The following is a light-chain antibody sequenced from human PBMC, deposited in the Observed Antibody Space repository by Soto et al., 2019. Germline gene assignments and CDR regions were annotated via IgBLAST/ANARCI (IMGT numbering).Light chain of an antibody. Sequence: EIVGTQSPGTLCLSPGEGATLSCRASQSVSSSYLAWYQQKPGQAPRLLIYDASSRATGIPDRFSGSGSGTDFTLTISRLEPEDFAVYYCQQYGSSPSFGGGTKVDIK. CDR1: QSVSSSY. V-gene: IGKV3-20*01. CDR3: QQYGSSPS. J-gene: IGKJ4*01. CDR2: DAS.